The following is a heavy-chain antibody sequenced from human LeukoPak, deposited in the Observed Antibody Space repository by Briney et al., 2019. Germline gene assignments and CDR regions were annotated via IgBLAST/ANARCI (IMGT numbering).Heavy chain of an antibody. V-gene: IGHV1-18*01. D-gene: IGHD1-26*01. CDR3: ARGIDSGSPPLGTFEI. CDR1: GYSFTTFG. Sequence: GASVKASCKASGYSFTTFGITWVRQAPGQGLEWMGWISAYNGNTNYAQKLQGRVTMTTDTSTSTAYMELRSLRSDDTAIYYCARGIDSGSPPLGTFEIWGQGTMVTVSS. J-gene: IGHJ3*02. CDR2: ISAYNGNT.